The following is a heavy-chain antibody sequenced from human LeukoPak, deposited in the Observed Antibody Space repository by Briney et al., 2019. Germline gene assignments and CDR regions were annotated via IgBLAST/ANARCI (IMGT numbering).Heavy chain of an antibody. CDR3: ARLPTVTFFDY. CDR1: GGAISDNDYH. J-gene: IGHJ4*02. V-gene: IGHV4-39*01. Sequence: SETLSLTCSVSGGAISDNDYHWGWIRQPPGKGLEWIGNIYDSGCTYYGPSLKSRLTMSVDTSKNQFSLKLTSVTAADTAVYYCARLPTVTFFDYWGQGTLVTVSS. CDR2: IYDSGCT. D-gene: IGHD4-17*01.